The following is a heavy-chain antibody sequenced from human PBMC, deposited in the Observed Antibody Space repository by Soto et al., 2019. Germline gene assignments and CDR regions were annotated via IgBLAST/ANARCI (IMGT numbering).Heavy chain of an antibody. D-gene: IGHD1-26*01. CDR1: GFTFSSYA. J-gene: IGHJ4*02. CDR3: AKGSQERLRGNFYFDY. Sequence: GGSLRLSCAASGFTFSSYAMSWVRQAPGKGLEWVSAISGSGGSTYYADSVKGRFTISRDNSKNTLYLQMNSLRAEDTAVYYCAKGSQERLRGNFYFDYWGQGTLGTVSS. V-gene: IGHV3-23*01. CDR2: ISGSGGST.